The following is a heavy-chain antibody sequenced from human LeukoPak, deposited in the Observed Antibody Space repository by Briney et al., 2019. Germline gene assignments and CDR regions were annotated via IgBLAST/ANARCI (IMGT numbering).Heavy chain of an antibody. Sequence: SETLSLTCAVYGGSFSGYYWSWIRQPPGKGLERIGEINHSGSTNYNPSLKSRVTISVDTSKNQFSLKLNSVTAADTAVYYCARRSSGSYYYYYYMDVWGKGTTVTVSS. V-gene: IGHV4-34*01. CDR2: INHSGST. D-gene: IGHD6-19*01. CDR1: GGSFSGYY. CDR3: ARRSSGSYYYYYYMDV. J-gene: IGHJ6*03.